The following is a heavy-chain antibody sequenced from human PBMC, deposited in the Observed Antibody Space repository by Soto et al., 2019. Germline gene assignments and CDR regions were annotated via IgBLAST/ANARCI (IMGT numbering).Heavy chain of an antibody. Sequence: ASVKVSCKVSGYTLTELSMHWVRQAPGKGLEWMGGFDPEDGETIYAQKFQGRVTMTEDTSTDTAYMELSSLRSEDTAVYYCATGPNKELELRSYHRYYYYGMDVWGQGTTVTVSS. CDR1: GYTLTELS. D-gene: IGHD1-7*01. V-gene: IGHV1-24*01. J-gene: IGHJ6*02. CDR3: ATGPNKELELRSYHRYYYYGMDV. CDR2: FDPEDGET.